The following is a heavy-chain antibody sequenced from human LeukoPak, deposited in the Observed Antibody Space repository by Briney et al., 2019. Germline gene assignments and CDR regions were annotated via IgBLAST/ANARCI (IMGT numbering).Heavy chain of an antibody. CDR3: ARAPPLAAAGVYFDY. CDR2: INPSGGST. D-gene: IGHD6-13*01. V-gene: IGHV1-46*01. CDR1: GYPFAGYY. Sequence: ASVKVSCKASGYPFAGYYMHWVRQAPGQGLEWMGIINPSGGSTSYAQKFQGRVTMTRDMSTSTVYMELSSLRPEDTAVYYCARAPPLAAAGVYFDYWGQGTLVTVSS. J-gene: IGHJ4*02.